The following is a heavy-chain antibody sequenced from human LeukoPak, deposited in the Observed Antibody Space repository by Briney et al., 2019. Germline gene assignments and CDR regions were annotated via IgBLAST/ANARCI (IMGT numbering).Heavy chain of an antibody. CDR2: ISSSSSYI. J-gene: IGHJ4*02. V-gene: IGHV3-21*01. CDR1: GFTFSSYS. Sequence: GGSLRLSCAASGFTFSSYSMNWVRQAPEKGLEWVSSISSSSSYIYYADSVKGRFTISRDNAKNSLYLQMNSLRAEDTAVYYCAAGRSGYDYGDYYFDYWGQGTLVTVSS. D-gene: IGHD4-17*01. CDR3: AAGRSGYDYGDYYFDY.